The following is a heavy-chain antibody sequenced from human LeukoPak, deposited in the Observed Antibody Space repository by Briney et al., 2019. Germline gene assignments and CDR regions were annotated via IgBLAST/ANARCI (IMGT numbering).Heavy chain of an antibody. CDR2: ISGSGGST. CDR3: ANPPLEPPFDY. V-gene: IGHV3-23*01. J-gene: IGHJ4*02. D-gene: IGHD1-1*01. CDR1: GFTFSSYA. Sequence: GGSLRLFCAASGFTFSSYAMSCVRQAPGKGLEWVSAISGSGGSTYYADSVKGRFTISRDNSKNTLYLQMNSLRAEDTAVYYCANPPLEPPFDYWGQGTPVTVSS.